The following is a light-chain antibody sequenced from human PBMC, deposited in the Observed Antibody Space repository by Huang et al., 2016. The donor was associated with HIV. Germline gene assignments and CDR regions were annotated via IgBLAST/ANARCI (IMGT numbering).Light chain of an antibody. V-gene: IGKV1-39*01. CDR2: ATS. J-gene: IGKJ2*01. CDR3: QQSSTPPST. CDR1: QNINGH. Sequence: EIQMTQSPSSLSASVGDRVTITCRTSQNINGHLNWYQQRPGKAHKLLLYATSSLHTGVPSRFSGSGSGTHFTLTISSLQSEDFATYYCQQSSTPPSTFGQGTKLEIK.